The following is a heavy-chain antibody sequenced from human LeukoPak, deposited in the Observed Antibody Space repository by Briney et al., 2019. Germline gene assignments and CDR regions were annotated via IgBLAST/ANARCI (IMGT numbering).Heavy chain of an antibody. J-gene: IGHJ3*02. D-gene: IGHD5-12*01. Sequence: SETLSLTCAVYGGSFSGYYWSWIRQPPGKGLEWIGEINHSGSTKYNPSLKSRVTISVGTSNNNFSLKLSSVTAADTAVYYCARAPYSGYDFLLAFDIWGQGTMVTVSS. CDR1: GGSFSGYY. CDR2: INHSGST. CDR3: ARAPYSGYDFLLAFDI. V-gene: IGHV4-34*01.